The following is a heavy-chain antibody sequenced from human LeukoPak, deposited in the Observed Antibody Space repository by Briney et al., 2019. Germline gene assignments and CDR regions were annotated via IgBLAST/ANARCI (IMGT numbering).Heavy chain of an antibody. V-gene: IGHV1-18*01. D-gene: IGHD3-22*01. Sequence: GASVKVSCKASGYTFTSYGISWVRQAPGQGLEWMGWISAYNGNTNYAQKLQGRVTMTTDTSTSTAYMELRSLRSDDTAVYYCARGGQYYDSSGYYYVDAFDIWGQGTMVTVSS. J-gene: IGHJ3*02. CDR2: ISAYNGNT. CDR1: GYTFTSYG. CDR3: ARGGQYYDSSGYYYVDAFDI.